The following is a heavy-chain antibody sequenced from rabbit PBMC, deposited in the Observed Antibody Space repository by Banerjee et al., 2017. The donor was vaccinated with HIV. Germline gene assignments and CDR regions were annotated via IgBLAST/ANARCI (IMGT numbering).Heavy chain of an antibody. CDR2: IYAGSSGNT. J-gene: IGHJ4*01. CDR3: ARGYGSSTGYYYLTL. Sequence: QQQLEESGGGLVKPGGTLTLTCKVSGIDFSGYYYMCWVRQAPGKGLEWIACIYAGSSGNTYYPSWAKGRFTISKTSSTTVTLQMTSLTAADTATYFCARGYGSSTGYYYLTLWGQGTLVTVS. CDR1: GIDFSGYYY. D-gene: IGHD1-1*01. V-gene: IGHV1S45*01.